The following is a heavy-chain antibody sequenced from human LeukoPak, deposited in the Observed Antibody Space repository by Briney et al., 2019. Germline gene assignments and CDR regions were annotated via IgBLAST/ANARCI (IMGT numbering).Heavy chain of an antibody. CDR2: INPSGGST. D-gene: IGHD3-16*01. Sequence: ASVKVSCKASGYTFTNYYMHWVRQAPGQGLECMGIINPSGGSTSYAQNFQGRVTMTTDTSTSTAYMELRSLRSDDTAVYYCAREGSGDYVWGSYGYWGQGTLVTVSS. V-gene: IGHV1-46*01. CDR1: GYTFTNYY. J-gene: IGHJ4*02. CDR3: AREGSGDYVWGSYGY.